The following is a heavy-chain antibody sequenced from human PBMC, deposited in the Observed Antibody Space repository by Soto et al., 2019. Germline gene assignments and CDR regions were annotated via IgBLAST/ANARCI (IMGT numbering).Heavy chain of an antibody. V-gene: IGHV3-30-3*01. CDR1: GFTFSSYA. CDR3: ARGPRYSGYANQFDY. CDR2: ISYDGSNK. J-gene: IGHJ4*02. Sequence: QVQLVESGGGVVQPGRSLRLSCAASGFTFSSYAMHWVRQAPGKGLEWVAVISYDGSNKYYADSVKGRFTISRDNSKNTLYLQMNSLRAEDTAVYYCARGPRYSGYANQFDYWGQGTLVTVSS. D-gene: IGHD5-12*01.